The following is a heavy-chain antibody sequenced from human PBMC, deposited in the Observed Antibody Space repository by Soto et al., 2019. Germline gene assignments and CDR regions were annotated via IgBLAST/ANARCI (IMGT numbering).Heavy chain of an antibody. CDR1: GFTFSGYG. CDR3: ARDKEMATISVFDI. D-gene: IGHD5-12*01. Sequence: GGSLRLSCAASGFTFSGYGMHWVRQAPGKGLEWVAVIWFDGSKKYYADSVKGRFTISRDNSKNTLYLQMNSLRAEDTAVYYCARDKEMATISVFDIWGQGTMVTVSS. CDR2: IWFDGSKK. J-gene: IGHJ3*02. V-gene: IGHV3-33*01.